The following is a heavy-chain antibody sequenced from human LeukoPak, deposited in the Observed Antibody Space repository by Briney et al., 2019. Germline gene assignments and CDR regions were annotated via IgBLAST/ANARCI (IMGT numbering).Heavy chain of an antibody. CDR2: INWNGGST. V-gene: IGHV3-20*04. CDR3: ARDRTVTTSLFDY. Sequence: RTGGSLRLSCAASGFTFDYYGMSWVRHAPGKGLEWVSGINWNGGSTVYADSVKGRFTISRDNAKNSLYLQMNSLRAEDTALYYCARDRTVTTSLFDYWGQGTLVTVSS. D-gene: IGHD4-17*01. J-gene: IGHJ4*02. CDR1: GFTFDYYG.